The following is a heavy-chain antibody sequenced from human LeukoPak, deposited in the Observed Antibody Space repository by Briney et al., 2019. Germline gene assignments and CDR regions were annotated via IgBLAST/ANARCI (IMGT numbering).Heavy chain of an antibody. J-gene: IGHJ6*02. Sequence: ASVKVSCKASGYTFTGYYMHWVRQAPGQGLEWMGWINPNSGGTNYAQKFQGRVTMTRDTSISTAYMELSRLRSDDTAVYYCAREVVVVPPAILGRVSRYYGMDVWGQGTTVTVSS. V-gene: IGHV1-2*02. CDR1: GYTFTGYY. D-gene: IGHD2-2*02. CDR2: INPNSGGT. CDR3: AREVVVVPPAILGRVSRYYGMDV.